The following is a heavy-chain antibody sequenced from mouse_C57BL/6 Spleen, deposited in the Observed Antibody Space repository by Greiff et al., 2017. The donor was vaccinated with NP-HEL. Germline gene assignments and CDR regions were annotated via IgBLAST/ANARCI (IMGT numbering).Heavy chain of an antibody. CDR2: IYPGDGDT. J-gene: IGHJ4*01. V-gene: IGHV1-80*01. CDR1: GYAFSSYW. D-gene: IGHD2-1*01. CDR3: ARRGNYGAMDY. Sequence: VQLQQSGAELVKPGASVKISCKASGYAFSSYWMNWVKQRPGKGLEWIGQIYPGDGDTNYNGKVKGKATLTADKSSSTAYMQLSSLTSEDSAVYFCARRGNYGAMDYWGQGTSVTVSS.